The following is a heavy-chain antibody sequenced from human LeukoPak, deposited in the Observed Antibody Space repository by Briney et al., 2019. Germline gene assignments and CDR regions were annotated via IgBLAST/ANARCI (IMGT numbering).Heavy chain of an antibody. V-gene: IGHV1-69*13. CDR2: ILPIFGTA. D-gene: IGHD3-10*01. J-gene: IGHJ6*03. Sequence: ASVKVSCKASGGTFSSYAISWVRQAPGQGLEWMGGILPIFGTANYAQKFQGRVTITADESTSTAYMELSSLRSEDTAVYYCARSHYGSGSYYYYYYYYMDVWGKGTTVTISS. CDR3: ARSHYGSGSYYYYYYYYMDV. CDR1: GGTFSSYA.